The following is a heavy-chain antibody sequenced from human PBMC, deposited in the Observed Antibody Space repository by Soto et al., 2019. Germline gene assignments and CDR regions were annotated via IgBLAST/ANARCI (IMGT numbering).Heavy chain of an antibody. Sequence: KPSETLSLTCTVSGGSISSYYWSWIRQPPGKGLEWIGYIYYSGSTNYNPSLKSRVTISVDTSKNQFSLKLSSVTAADTAVYYCARGGGWELLLKNYYYGMDAWGQGTTVTVSS. CDR2: IYYSGST. CDR3: ARGGGWELLLKNYYYGMDA. CDR1: GGSISSYY. J-gene: IGHJ6*02. V-gene: IGHV4-59*01. D-gene: IGHD1-26*01.